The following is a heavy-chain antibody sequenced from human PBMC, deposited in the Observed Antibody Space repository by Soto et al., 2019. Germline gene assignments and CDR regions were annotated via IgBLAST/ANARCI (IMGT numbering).Heavy chain of an antibody. J-gene: IGHJ6*03. CDR2: INHSGST. V-gene: IGHV4-34*01. Sequence: PSETLSLTCAVYGGSFSGYYWSWIRQPPGKGLEWIGEINHSGSTNYNPSLKSRVTISVDTSKNQFSLKLSSVTAADTAVHSCARAYCSGGSCYWTYHYYYMAAWGKGTPVTVSS. D-gene: IGHD2-15*01. CDR1: GGSFSGYY. CDR3: ARAYCSGGSCYWTYHYYYMAA.